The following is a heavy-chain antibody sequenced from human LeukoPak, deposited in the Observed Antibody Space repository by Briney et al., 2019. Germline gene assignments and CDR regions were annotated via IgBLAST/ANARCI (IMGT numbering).Heavy chain of an antibody. J-gene: IGHJ4*02. Sequence: PSETLSLTCAVSGGSISSGGYSWSWIRQPPGKGLEWIGYIYYSGSTNYNPSLKSRVTISVDTSKNQFSLKLSSVTAADTAVYYCARERGYCSSTSCYTEYDYWGQGTLVTVSS. CDR3: ARERGYCSSTSCYTEYDY. CDR2: IYYSGST. CDR1: GGSISSGGYS. V-gene: IGHV4-61*08. D-gene: IGHD2-2*02.